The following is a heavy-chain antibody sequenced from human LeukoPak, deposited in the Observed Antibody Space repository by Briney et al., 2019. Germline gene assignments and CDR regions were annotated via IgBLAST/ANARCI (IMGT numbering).Heavy chain of an antibody. J-gene: IGHJ4*02. CDR1: GYTFTGYY. D-gene: IGHD6-19*01. CDR2: INPNSGGT. Sequence: GASVKVSCKASGYTFTGYYMHWVRQAPGQGLEWMGWINPNSGGTNYAQKFQGRVTMTRDTSISTAYMELSRLRSDDTAVYYCARAPWQQWLESHFDYWGQGTLVTVSS. V-gene: IGHV1-2*02. CDR3: ARAPWQQWLESHFDY.